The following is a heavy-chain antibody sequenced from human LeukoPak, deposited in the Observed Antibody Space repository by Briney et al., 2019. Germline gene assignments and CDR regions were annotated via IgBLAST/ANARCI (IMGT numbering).Heavy chain of an antibody. J-gene: IGHJ4*02. V-gene: IGHV3-7*03. D-gene: IGHD2-15*01. CDR1: GFTFSIYW. CDR2: INQDGSKN. Sequence: PGGSLRLSCAASGFTFSIYWMSWVRQAPGRGLERVANINQDGSKNYYADSVKGRFTTSRDNAKNSLYLQMNSLRAEETAVYYWARDTYVGHDYWGQGTLVTVSS. CDR3: ARDTYVGHDY.